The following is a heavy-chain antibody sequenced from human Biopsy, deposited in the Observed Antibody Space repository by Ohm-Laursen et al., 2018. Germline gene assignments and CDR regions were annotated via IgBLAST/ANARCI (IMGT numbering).Heavy chain of an antibody. CDR2: IYLGGTT. J-gene: IGHJ2*01. CDR1: GFTFTHAW. V-gene: IGHV3-53*01. CDR3: AKDQPDLAVVVAAHWYFDL. D-gene: IGHD2-15*01. Sequence: SLRLSCTASGFTFTHAWMTWVRQAPGKGLEWVSVIYLGGTTYYSDSVKGRFTISRDNSKKTLYLQMNSLRAEDTAIYYCAKDQPDLAVVVAAHWYFDLWGRGTLVTVSS.